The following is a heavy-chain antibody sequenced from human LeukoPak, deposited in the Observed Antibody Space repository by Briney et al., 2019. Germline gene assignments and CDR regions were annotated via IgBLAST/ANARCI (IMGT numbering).Heavy chain of an antibody. Sequence: GGSLRLSCAASGFTFSSCAMSWVRQAPGKGLEWVAVIWYDGSDEYYTDSVKGRFTIFRDNSKNTLYLQMNSLRAEDTAIYYCARAGDAFDLWGQGTMVTVSS. CDR3: ARAGDAFDL. J-gene: IGHJ3*01. CDR1: GFTFSSCA. V-gene: IGHV3-33*08. CDR2: IWYDGSDE.